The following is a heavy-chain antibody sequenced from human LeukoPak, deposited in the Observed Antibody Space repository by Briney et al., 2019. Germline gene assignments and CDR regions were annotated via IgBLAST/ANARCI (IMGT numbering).Heavy chain of an antibody. CDR2: FKTKYSQV. CDR1: GFTFSDYA. V-gene: IGHV3-23*05. J-gene: IGHJ4*02. Sequence: GGSLRLSCVASGFTFSDYAMNWVRQAPGKGLEWVSTFKTKYSQVYYAESVRGRFTISTDNSEKTVYLQMNSLRAEDTALYYCARSVPDYTRFDYWGQGALVTVSS. CDR3: ARSVPDYTRFDY. D-gene: IGHD4-11*01.